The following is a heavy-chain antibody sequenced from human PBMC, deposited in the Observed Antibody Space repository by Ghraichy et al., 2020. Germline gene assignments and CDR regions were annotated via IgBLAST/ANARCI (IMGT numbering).Heavy chain of an antibody. D-gene: IGHD6-19*01. CDR3: ARDAVAGTEDYNWFDP. J-gene: IGHJ5*02. V-gene: IGHV3-48*02. Sequence: GGSLRLSCAASGFTFSSYSMNWVRQAPGKGLEWVSYISSSSSTIYYADSVKGRFTISRDNAKNSLYLQMNSLRDEDTAVYYCARDAVAGTEDYNWFDPWGQGTLVTVSS. CDR2: ISSSSSTI. CDR1: GFTFSSYS.